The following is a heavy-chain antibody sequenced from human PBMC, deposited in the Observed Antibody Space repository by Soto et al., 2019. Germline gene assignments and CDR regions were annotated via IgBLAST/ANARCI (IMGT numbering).Heavy chain of an antibody. CDR2: IYPNDGST. J-gene: IGHJ4*02. V-gene: IGHV1-46*01. CDR3: ARGPRILRFDY. Sequence: ASVKVSCKASGYTFTSYYMHWVRQAPGQGLEWMGRIYPNDGSTSYAQKLQGRVTMTTDTSTSTAYMELRSLRSDDTAVYYCARGPRILRFDYWGQGTLVTVSS. CDR1: GYTFTSYY. D-gene: IGHD2-15*01.